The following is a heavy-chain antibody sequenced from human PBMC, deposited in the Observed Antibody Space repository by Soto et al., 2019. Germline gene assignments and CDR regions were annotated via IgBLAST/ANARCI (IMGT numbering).Heavy chain of an antibody. Sequence: AETLSLTCTVSVGSFLTSSRYWGWIRQPPGKGLEWIGTFFHSGSTAHNPSLKSRVTVSMDTSKNHFSLELTSVTAADTAVYYCARRSIGYGSVQAHYFDYWGQGNLVTVSS. CDR1: VGSFLTSSRY. CDR3: ARRSIGYGSVQAHYFDY. CDR2: FFHSGST. J-gene: IGHJ4*02. V-gene: IGHV4-39*02. D-gene: IGHD5-18*01.